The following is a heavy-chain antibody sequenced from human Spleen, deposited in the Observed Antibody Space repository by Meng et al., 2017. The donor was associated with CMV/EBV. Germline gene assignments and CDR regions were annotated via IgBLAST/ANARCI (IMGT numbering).Heavy chain of an antibody. CDR3: ARDGGFVAVAAAQGRGYYNYGLDV. CDR2: INPNSGGT. Sequence: ASVKVSCKASGYTFTGYYMHWVRQAPGQGLEWMGWINPNSGGTNYAQKFQGRVTMTRDTSISTAYMELSRLRSDDTAVYYCARDGGFVAVAAAQGRGYYNYGLDVWGQGTTVTVSS. CDR1: GYTFTGYY. V-gene: IGHV1-2*02. D-gene: IGHD2-2*01. J-gene: IGHJ6*02.